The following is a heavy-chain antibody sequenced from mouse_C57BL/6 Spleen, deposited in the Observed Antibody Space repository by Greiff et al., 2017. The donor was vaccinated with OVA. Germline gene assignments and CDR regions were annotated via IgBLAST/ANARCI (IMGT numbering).Heavy chain of an antibody. D-gene: IGHD3-2*02. J-gene: IGHJ4*01. CDR2: IYPGSGST. Sequence: VQLQQPGAELVKPGASVKMSCKASGYTFTSYWITWVKQRPGQGLEWIGDIYPGSGSTNYNEKFKSKATLTVDTSSSTAYMQLSSLTSEDSAVYYCAREGAQATYAMDYWGQGTSVTVSS. V-gene: IGHV1-55*01. CDR3: AREGAQATYAMDY. CDR1: GYTFTSYW.